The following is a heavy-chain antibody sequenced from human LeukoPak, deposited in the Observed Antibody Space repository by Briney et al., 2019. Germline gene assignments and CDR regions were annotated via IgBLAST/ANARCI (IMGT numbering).Heavy chain of an antibody. D-gene: IGHD1-26*01. CDR3: ARVGATHYDY. CDR1: GYSISSGYY. V-gene: IGHV4-38-2*02. CDR2: IYHSGST. Sequence: SETLSLTCTVSGYSISSGYYWGWIRQPPGKGLEWIGSIYHSGSTYYNPSLKSRVTISVDTSKNQFSLKLSSVTAADTAVYYCARVGATHYDYWGQGTLVTVSS. J-gene: IGHJ4*02.